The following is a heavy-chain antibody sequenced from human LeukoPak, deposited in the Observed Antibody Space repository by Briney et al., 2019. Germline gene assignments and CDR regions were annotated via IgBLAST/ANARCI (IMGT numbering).Heavy chain of an antibody. D-gene: IGHD3-3*01. CDR2: MNPNSGNT. CDR3: ARERGNDFWSGYYQGYDAFDI. V-gene: IGHV1-8*03. J-gene: IGHJ3*02. Sequence: ASVKVSCKASGYTFTSYGISWVRQATGQGLEWMGWMNPNSGNTGYAQKFQGRVTITRNTSISTAYMELSSLRSEDTAVYYCARERGNDFWSGYYQGYDAFDIWGQGTMVTVSS. CDR1: GYTFTSYG.